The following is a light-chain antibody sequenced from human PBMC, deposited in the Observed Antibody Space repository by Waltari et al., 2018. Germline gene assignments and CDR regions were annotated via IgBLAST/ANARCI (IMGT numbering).Light chain of an antibody. CDR1: HGITSH. CDR3: QQLNSYLYS. CDR2: AAS. Sequence: DLQLTQSPSFLSASVGDRVTITCRASHGITSHLAWYQQKSGRAPNFLIYAASTLRRGVPSRFSGSGSGTVFTLTINDLQPEDFATYYCQQLNSYLYSFGQGTEVVMK. V-gene: IGKV1-9*01. J-gene: IGKJ2*01.